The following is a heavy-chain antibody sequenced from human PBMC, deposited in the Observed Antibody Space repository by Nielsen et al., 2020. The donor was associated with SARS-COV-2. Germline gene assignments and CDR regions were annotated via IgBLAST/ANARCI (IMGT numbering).Heavy chain of an antibody. V-gene: IGHV4-39*01. CDR2: IYNSGYT. Sequence: SETLSLTCTVSGHSFSSSADYWGWIRQSPGSGLEWIGSIYNSGYTFYNPSLKSRVAMSVDTSKNLFSLRLRSVTAADTALYYCARHSTSYFDYWGQGILVTVSS. CDR3: ARHSTSYFDY. D-gene: IGHD2-2*01. J-gene: IGHJ4*02. CDR1: GHSFSSSADY.